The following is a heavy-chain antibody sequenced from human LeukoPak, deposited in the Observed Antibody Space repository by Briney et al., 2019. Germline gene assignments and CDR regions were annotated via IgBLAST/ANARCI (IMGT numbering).Heavy chain of an antibody. CDR1: GGSISSYY. Sequence: SETLSLTCTVSGGSISSYYWSWIRQSPGKGLEWIGYIYVTGTRYNPYLQSRVTISVDRSRNQFFLKLSSVTAADTAVYYCARHIGGGIEDMDVWGKGTKVIVSS. V-gene: IGHV4-59*08. CDR2: IYVTGT. J-gene: IGHJ6*03. CDR3: ARHIGGGIEDMDV. D-gene: IGHD3-16*02.